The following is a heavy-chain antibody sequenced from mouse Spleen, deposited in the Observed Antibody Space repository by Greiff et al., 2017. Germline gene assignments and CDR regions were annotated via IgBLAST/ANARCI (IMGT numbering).Heavy chain of an antibody. CDR3: ARDRYYGSSYEDY. Sequence: EVQLQESGPGLVKPSQSLSLTCSVTGYSITSGYYWNWIRQFPGNKLEWMGYISYDGSNNYNPSLKNRISITRDTSKNQFFLKLNSVTTEDTATYYCARDRYYGSSYEDYWGQGTTLTVSS. J-gene: IGHJ2*01. D-gene: IGHD1-1*01. CDR1: GYSITSGYY. CDR2: ISYDGSN. V-gene: IGHV3-6*01.